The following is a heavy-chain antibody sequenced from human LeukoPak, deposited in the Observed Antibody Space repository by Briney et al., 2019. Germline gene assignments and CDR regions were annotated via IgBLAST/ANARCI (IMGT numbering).Heavy chain of an antibody. CDR1: GYTFTSYG. Sequence: ASVKVSCKASGYTFTSYGISWVRQAPGQGLEWMGWISVYNGNTNYAQKLQGRVTMTTDTSTSTAYMELRSLRSDDTAVYYCARDTYYYDSSGFNGWDYWGQGTLVTVSS. D-gene: IGHD3-22*01. CDR3: ARDTYYYDSSGFNGWDY. J-gene: IGHJ4*02. V-gene: IGHV1-18*01. CDR2: ISVYNGNT.